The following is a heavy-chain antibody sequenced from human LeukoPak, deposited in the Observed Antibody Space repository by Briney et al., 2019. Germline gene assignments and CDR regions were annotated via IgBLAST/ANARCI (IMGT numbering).Heavy chain of an antibody. J-gene: IGHJ3*02. D-gene: IGHD2-21*02. V-gene: IGHV1-46*01. CDR2: INPSGGST. CDR3: ARGLIAYCGGDCSRGAFDI. Sequence: ASVKVSCKASGYTFTSYYMHWVRQAPGQGLEWMGIINPSGGSTSYAQKFQGRVTMTRDTSTSTVYMELSSLRSEDTAVYYCARGLIAYCGGDCSRGAFDIWGQGTMVTVSS. CDR1: GYTFTSYY.